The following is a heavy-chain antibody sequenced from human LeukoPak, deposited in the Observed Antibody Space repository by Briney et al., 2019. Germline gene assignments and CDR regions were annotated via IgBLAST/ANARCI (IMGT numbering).Heavy chain of an antibody. CDR3: ARGPYVPFPNWYFDL. J-gene: IGHJ2*01. Sequence: ASVKVSCKAPEYTFTGYYMHWVRQAPGQGLEWMGWIKPNSGGTHYAPKFQGRVTMTRDTSISTAYMELSRLRSDDTAVYYCARGPYVPFPNWYFDLWGRGTLVTVSS. V-gene: IGHV1-2*02. D-gene: IGHD3-10*02. CDR1: EYTFTGYY. CDR2: IKPNSGGT.